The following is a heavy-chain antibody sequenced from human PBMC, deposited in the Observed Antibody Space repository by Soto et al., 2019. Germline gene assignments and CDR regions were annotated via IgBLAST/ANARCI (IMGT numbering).Heavy chain of an antibody. Sequence: GGSLRLSCAASNLIFSDHAMHWVRQAPGKGLEWVSYISSSSSYTNYADSVKGRFTISRDNAKNSLYLQMNSLRAEDTAVYYCAAFYSNYGRGVWGQGTTVTVSS. D-gene: IGHD4-4*01. CDR3: AAFYSNYGRGV. J-gene: IGHJ6*02. CDR1: NLIFSDHA. CDR2: ISSSSSYT. V-gene: IGHV3-11*06.